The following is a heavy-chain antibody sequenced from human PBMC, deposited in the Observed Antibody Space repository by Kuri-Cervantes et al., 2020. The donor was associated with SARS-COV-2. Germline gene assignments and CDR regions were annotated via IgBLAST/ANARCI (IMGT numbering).Heavy chain of an antibody. CDR2: ISGTGGTT. D-gene: IGHD6-25*01. Sequence: GESLKISCAASGFTFSSYAMSWVRRAPGRGLEWVSAISGTGGTTYYADSVKGRFTISRDNSNNNLFLLMSSLRVEDSAVYFCAKAPSRGGSPFYFDYWGQGTLVTVSS. CDR1: GFTFSSYA. CDR3: AKAPSRGGSPFYFDY. J-gene: IGHJ4*02. V-gene: IGHV3-23*01.